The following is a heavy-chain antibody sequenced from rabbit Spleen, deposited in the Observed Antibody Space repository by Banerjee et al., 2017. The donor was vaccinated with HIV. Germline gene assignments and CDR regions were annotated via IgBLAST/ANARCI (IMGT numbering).Heavy chain of an antibody. J-gene: IGHJ4*01. V-gene: IGHV1S40*01. CDR1: GFSFSSRYY. D-gene: IGHD1-1*01. CDR2: VGSGATGNT. CDR3: ARDVDTIYFRFSL. Sequence: QSLEESGGGLVQPEGSLTLTCTASGFSFSSRYYMCWVRQAPGKGLEWIGCVGSGATGNTYYASWAKGRFTISKTSSTTLTLQMTSPTAADTATYFCARDVDTIYFRFSLWGPGTLVTVS.